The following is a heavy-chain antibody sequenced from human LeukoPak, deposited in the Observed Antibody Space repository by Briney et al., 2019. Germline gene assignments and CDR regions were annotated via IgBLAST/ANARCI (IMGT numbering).Heavy chain of an antibody. V-gene: IGHV4-39*01. Sequence: SETLSLTCTVSGGSISSSSYYWGWIRQPPGKGLEWIGSIYYRGSTYYNPSLKSRVTISVDTSKNQFSLKLSSVTAADTAVYYCASTALGYCSSTSCFTPHYFDYWGQGTLVTVSS. D-gene: IGHD2-2*01. CDR3: ASTALGYCSSTSCFTPHYFDY. CDR1: GGSISSSSYY. J-gene: IGHJ4*02. CDR2: IYYRGST.